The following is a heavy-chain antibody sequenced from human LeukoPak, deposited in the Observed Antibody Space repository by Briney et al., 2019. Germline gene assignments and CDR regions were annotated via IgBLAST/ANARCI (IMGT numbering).Heavy chain of an antibody. J-gene: IGHJ4*02. CDR2: IYYSGTS. CDR1: GGSISSGGYY. D-gene: IGHD6-13*01. CDR3: ARVGAAAGSTYFDY. V-gene: IGHV4-31*03. Sequence: SETLSLTCTVSGGSISSGGYYWSWIRQHPGKGLEWIGYIYYSGTSYYNPSLKSRVTISVDTSKNQFSLKLSSVTAADTAVYYCARVGAAAGSTYFDYWGQGTLVTVSS.